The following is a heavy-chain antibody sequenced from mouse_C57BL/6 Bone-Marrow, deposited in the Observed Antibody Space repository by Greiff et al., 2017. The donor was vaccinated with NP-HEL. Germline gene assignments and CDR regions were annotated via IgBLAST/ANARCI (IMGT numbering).Heavy chain of an antibody. CDR1: GYAFSSYW. CDR3: AREILWNFDY. CDR2: IYPGDGVT. D-gene: IGHD1-1*02. Sequence: VQLQQSGAELVKPGASVKISCKASGYAFSSYWMNWVKQRPGKGLECIGQIYPGDGVTNYNGKFKGKATLTADKSSSTAYMQLSSLTSEDSAVYFCAREILWNFDYWGQGTTLTVSS. J-gene: IGHJ2*01. V-gene: IGHV1-80*01.